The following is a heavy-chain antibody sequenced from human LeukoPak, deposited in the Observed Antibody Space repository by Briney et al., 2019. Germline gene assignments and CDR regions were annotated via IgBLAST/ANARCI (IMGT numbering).Heavy chain of an antibody. D-gene: IGHD2-21*02. J-gene: IGHJ3*02. CDR2: IIPIFGTA. Sequence: ASVKVSCKASGGTFSSYAISWVRQAPGQGLEWMGGIIPIFGTANYAQKFQGRVTITADESTSTAYMELSSLRSEDTAVYYCARDVPGSCGGDCYAQDWGNAFDIWGQGTMVTVSS. CDR1: GGTFSSYA. CDR3: ARDVPGSCGGDCYAQDWGNAFDI. V-gene: IGHV1-69*13.